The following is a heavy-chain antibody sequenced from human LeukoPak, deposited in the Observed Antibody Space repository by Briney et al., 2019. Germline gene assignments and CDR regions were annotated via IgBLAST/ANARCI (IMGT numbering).Heavy chain of an antibody. CDR1: GFTLSHYA. J-gene: IGHJ6*03. D-gene: IGHD7-27*01. CDR3: AKNPPTANWGSFYMDV. Sequence: PGGSLRLSCAASGFTLSHYAMSWVRQAPGKGLEWVSGISGSGGSTYYADSVRGRFTISRDNSKNTLYLQMNSLRAEDTAVYYCAKNPPTANWGSFYMDVWGKGTTVTVSS. V-gene: IGHV3-23*01. CDR2: ISGSGGST.